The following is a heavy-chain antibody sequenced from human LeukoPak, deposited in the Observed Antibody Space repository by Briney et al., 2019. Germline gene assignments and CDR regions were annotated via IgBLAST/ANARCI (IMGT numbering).Heavy chain of an antibody. Sequence: QPGGSLRLSGAASGFTFSSYGMHWVRQAPGKGLEWVAVIWYDGSNKYYADSVKGRFTISRDNSKNTLYLQMNSLRAEDTAVYYCARDIHSSGYLDAFDIWGQGTMVTVSS. CDR2: IWYDGSNK. CDR1: GFTFSSYG. CDR3: ARDIHSSGYLDAFDI. D-gene: IGHD3-22*01. J-gene: IGHJ3*02. V-gene: IGHV3-33*01.